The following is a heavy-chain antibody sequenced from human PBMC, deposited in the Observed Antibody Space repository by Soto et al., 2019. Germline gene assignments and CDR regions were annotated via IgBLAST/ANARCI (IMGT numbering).Heavy chain of an antibody. CDR1: GGSISTSNW. D-gene: IGHD1-26*01. V-gene: IGHV4-4*02. Sequence: PSETLSLTCVVSGGSISTSNWWSWVRQPPGKGLEWIGEIYHSGVTNYNPSLKSRVTISVDTSKNQFSLKLGSVTAADTAVYYCARGGRYSGSYYHAFDIWGQGTMVTVSS. CDR3: ARGGRYSGSYYHAFDI. CDR2: IYHSGVT. J-gene: IGHJ3*02.